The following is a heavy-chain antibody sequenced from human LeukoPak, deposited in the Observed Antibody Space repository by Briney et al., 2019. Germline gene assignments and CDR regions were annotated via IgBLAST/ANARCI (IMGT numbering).Heavy chain of an antibody. D-gene: IGHD4-17*01. CDR3: TRDFMTTDY. V-gene: IGHV3-49*04. J-gene: IGHJ4*02. CDR1: GFTFSSYW. Sequence: GGSLRLSCAASGFTFSSYWMSWVRQAPGKGLEWVGFIRSKAYGGTTEYAASVKGRFTISRDDSKSIAYLQMNSLKTEDTAVYYCTRDFMTTDYWGQGTLVTVSS. CDR2: IRSKAYGGTT.